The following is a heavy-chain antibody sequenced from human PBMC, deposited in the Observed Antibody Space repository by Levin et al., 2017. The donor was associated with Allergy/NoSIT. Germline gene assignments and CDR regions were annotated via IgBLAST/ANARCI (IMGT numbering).Heavy chain of an antibody. CDR3: AKDDYYDSSGYYYEGLFDY. Sequence: GGSLRLSCAASGFTFSSYAMSWVRQAPGKGLEWVSAISGSGGSTYYADSVKGRFTISRDNSKNTLYLQMNILRAEDTAVYYCAKDDYYDSSGYYYEGLFDYWGQGTLVTVSS. J-gene: IGHJ4*02. CDR1: GFTFSSYA. D-gene: IGHD3-22*01. CDR2: ISGSGGST. V-gene: IGHV3-23*01.